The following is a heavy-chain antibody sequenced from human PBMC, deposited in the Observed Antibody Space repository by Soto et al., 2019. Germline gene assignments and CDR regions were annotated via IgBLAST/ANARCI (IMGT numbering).Heavy chain of an antibody. CDR2: IYSGGST. J-gene: IGHJ6*02. CDR3: ARDSVYSSSSYYYGMDV. V-gene: IGHV3-53*01. Sequence: PGGSLRLSCAASGFTVSSNYMSWVRQAPGKGLEWVSVIYSGGSTYYADSEKGRFTISRDNSKNTLYLQMNSLRAEDTAVYYCARDSVYSSSSYYYGMDVWGQGTTVTVSS. CDR1: GFTVSSNY. D-gene: IGHD6-6*01.